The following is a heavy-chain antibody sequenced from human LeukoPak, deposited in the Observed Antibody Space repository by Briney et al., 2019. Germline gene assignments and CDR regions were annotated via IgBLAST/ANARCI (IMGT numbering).Heavy chain of an antibody. D-gene: IGHD3-3*01. CDR1: GYTFTSYD. Sequence: ASVKVSCKASGYTFTSYDTNWVRQATGQGLEWMGWMNPNSGNTGYAQKFQGRVTMTRNTSISTAYMELSSLRSEDTAVYYCARSYDFWSGGYYYYGMDVWGQGTTVTVSS. CDR3: ARSYDFWSGGYYYYGMDV. CDR2: MNPNSGNT. V-gene: IGHV1-8*01. J-gene: IGHJ6*02.